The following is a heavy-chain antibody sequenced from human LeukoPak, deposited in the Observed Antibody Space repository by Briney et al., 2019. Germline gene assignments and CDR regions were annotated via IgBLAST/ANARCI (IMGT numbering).Heavy chain of an antibody. D-gene: IGHD6-19*01. CDR2: ISSSTTDI. CDR1: GFIFSRYS. V-gene: IGHV3-21*04. CDR3: AKRKAGTPRTPYFDY. Sequence: GGSLRLSCAASGFIFSRYSMNWVRQAPGKGLEWVSSISSSTTDIGYADSMKGRFTISRDNAKNSLYLQMNSLRAEDTAVYYCAKRKAGTPRTPYFDYWGQGTLVTVSS. J-gene: IGHJ4*02.